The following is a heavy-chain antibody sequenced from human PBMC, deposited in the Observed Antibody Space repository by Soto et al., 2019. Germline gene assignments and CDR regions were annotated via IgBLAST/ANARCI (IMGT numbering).Heavy chain of an antibody. CDR2: IYYSGST. CDR3: TCIFSGGYGYGFYYYGMDV. J-gene: IGHJ6*02. V-gene: IGHV4-31*08. D-gene: IGHD5-18*01. CDR1: GGSISSGGYY. Sequence: PSETLSLTCTVSGGSISSGGYYWSWIRQHPGKGLEWIGYIYYSGSTYYNPSLKSRVTISVGTSKSQFSLKLSSVTAADTAVYYCTCIFSGGYGYGFYYYGMDVWGQGTTVTVSS.